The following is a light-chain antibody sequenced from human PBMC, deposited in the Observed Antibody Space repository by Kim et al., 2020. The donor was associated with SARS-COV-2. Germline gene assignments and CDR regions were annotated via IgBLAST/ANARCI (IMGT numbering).Light chain of an antibody. J-gene: IGKJ2*01. CDR1: QSVNSN. CDR3: QQYNEWPFT. CDR2: STS. Sequence: SVSPGERAPLSCSASQSVNSNLVWYQQKPGQGPRLLMYSTSTRGAGIPARFSGSGSGREFTLTISSLQSEDFAVYYCQQYNEWPFTFGQGTKLEI. V-gene: IGKV3-15*01.